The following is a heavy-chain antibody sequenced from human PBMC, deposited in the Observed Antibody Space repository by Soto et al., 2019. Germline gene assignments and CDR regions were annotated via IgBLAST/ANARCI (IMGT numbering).Heavy chain of an antibody. D-gene: IGHD3-22*01. CDR2: IYHSGST. Sequence: QLQLQESGSGLVKPSQTLSLTCAVSGGSISSGGYSWSWIRQPPGKGLEWIGYIYHSGSTYYNPAPQSRVTISVNRSKNQFSLKLSSVTAADTAVYYCARGYYYDSSGYRDYYYGMDVWGQGTTVTVSS. CDR3: ARGYYYDSSGYRDYYYGMDV. J-gene: IGHJ6*02. V-gene: IGHV4-30-2*01. CDR1: GGSISSGGYS.